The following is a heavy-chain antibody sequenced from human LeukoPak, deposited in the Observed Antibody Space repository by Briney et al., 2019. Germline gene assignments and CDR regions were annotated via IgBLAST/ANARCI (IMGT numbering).Heavy chain of an antibody. CDR3: ARVQTYYDILTGYSRAEYFQH. D-gene: IGHD3-9*01. Sequence: ASVKVSCKASGYTFTSYDINWVRQATGQGLEWMGWMNPNSGNTGYAQKFQGRVTMTRNTSISTAHMELSSLRSEDTAVYYCARVQTYYDILTGYSRAEYFQHWGQGTLVTVSS. CDR1: GYTFTSYD. J-gene: IGHJ1*01. V-gene: IGHV1-8*01. CDR2: MNPNSGNT.